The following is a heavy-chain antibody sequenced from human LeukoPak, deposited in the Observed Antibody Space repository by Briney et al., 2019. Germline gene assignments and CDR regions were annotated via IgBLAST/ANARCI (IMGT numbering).Heavy chain of an antibody. CDR1: GSTFSSYA. CDR3: AKDVTSVRGAFDI. D-gene: IGHD3-10*01. CDR2: ISGSGGST. V-gene: IGHV3-23*01. Sequence: GGSLRLSCAASGSTFSSYAMSWVRQAPGKGLEWVSAISGSGGSTYYADSVKGRFTISRDNSKNTLYLQMNSLRAEDTAVYYCAKDVTSVRGAFDIWGQGTMVTVSS. J-gene: IGHJ3*02.